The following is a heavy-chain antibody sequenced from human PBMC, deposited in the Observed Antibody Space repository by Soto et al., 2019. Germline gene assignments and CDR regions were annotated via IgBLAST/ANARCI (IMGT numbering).Heavy chain of an antibody. CDR3: ARGRYADY. V-gene: IGHV1-18*01. CDR1: GYTFTSYG. CDR2: ISAHNGNT. Sequence: QVHLVQSGAEVKKPGASVKVSCKGSGYTFTSYGVTWVRQAPGQGLEWMGWISAHNGNTDYAQKLQGRVTVTRDTSTSTAYIELRSLRSDDTAVYYCARGRYADYWGQGALVTVSS. J-gene: IGHJ4*02. D-gene: IGHD3-16*01.